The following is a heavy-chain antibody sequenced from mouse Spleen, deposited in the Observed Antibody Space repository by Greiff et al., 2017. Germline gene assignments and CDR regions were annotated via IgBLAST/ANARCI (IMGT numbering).Heavy chain of an antibody. Sequence: VKQSCKASGYTFTSYWMHWGKQRPGQGLEWIGYINPSSGYTKYNQKFKDKATLTADKSSSTAYMQLSSLTYEDSAVYYCARSSYYDYDGFAYWGQGTLVTVSA. CDR2: INPSSGYT. CDR1: GYTFTSYW. V-gene: IGHV1-7*01. CDR3: ARSSYYDYDGFAY. J-gene: IGHJ3*01. D-gene: IGHD2-4*01.